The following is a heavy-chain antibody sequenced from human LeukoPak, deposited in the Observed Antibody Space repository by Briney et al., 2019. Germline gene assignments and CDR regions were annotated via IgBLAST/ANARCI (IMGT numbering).Heavy chain of an antibody. Sequence: SETLSLTCTVSGGSISSYYWSWIRQPPGKGLEWIGFIYYSGSTNYNPSLKSRVIISLDTSKNQFSLKLSSVTAAGTAVYYCARLTGNNWFDPWGQGTLVTVSS. CDR2: IYYSGST. V-gene: IGHV4-59*01. CDR3: ARLTGNNWFDP. CDR1: GGSISSYY. J-gene: IGHJ5*02. D-gene: IGHD1-20*01.